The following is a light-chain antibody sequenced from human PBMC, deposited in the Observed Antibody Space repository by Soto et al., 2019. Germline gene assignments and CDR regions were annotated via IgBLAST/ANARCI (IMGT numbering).Light chain of an antibody. J-gene: IGLJ3*02. CDR1: TSNIGAGYD. Sequence: QSVLTQPPSVSGAPGQRVTISCSGSTSNIGAGYDVHWYQQVPGTAPELLIYGNTNRPSGVPARFSDSKSGTSASLAITGLQAEDEADDYCQSFDSSLNGWVFGGGTQLTVL. CDR3: QSFDSSLNGWV. CDR2: GNT. V-gene: IGLV1-40*01.